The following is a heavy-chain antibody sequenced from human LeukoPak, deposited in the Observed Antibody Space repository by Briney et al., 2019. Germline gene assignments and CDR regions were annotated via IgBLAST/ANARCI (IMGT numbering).Heavy chain of an antibody. J-gene: IGHJ3*02. CDR1: GGSISSSSYY. CDR3: ARSPDYYDSSGYNAFDI. D-gene: IGHD3-22*01. CDR2: IYYSGST. V-gene: IGHV4-39*01. Sequence: SETLSLTCTVSGGSISSSSYYWGWIRQPPGKGLEWIGSIYYSGSTYYNPSLKSRVTISVDTSKNQFSLKLSSVTAADTAVYYCARSPDYYDSSGYNAFDIWGQGTMVTVSS.